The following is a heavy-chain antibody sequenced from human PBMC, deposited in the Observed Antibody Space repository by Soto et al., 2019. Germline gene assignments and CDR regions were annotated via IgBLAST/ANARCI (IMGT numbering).Heavy chain of an antibody. CDR3: ARVDTAMIDY. CDR2: ISGSSSTE. V-gene: IGHV3-48*02. J-gene: IGHJ4*02. CDR1: GFTFRGYS. D-gene: IGHD5-18*01. Sequence: EVLLVESGGGLVPPGGSLRLSCAASGFTFRGYSMNWVRQAPGKGLEWISYISGSSSTEYYADSVKGRFTISRDNARNSLYLPMNSLRDEDTAVYYCARVDTAMIDYWGQGTLVTVSS.